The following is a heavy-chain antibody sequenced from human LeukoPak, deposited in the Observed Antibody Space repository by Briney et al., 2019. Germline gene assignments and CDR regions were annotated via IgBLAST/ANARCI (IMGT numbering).Heavy chain of an antibody. J-gene: IGHJ5*02. V-gene: IGHV4-34*01. CDR1: GGSFSGYY. CDR3: ARAVVVPAAMQWFDP. CDR2: INHSGST. D-gene: IGHD2-2*01. Sequence: SETLSLTCAVYGGSFSGYYWSWIRQPPGKGLEWIGEINHSGSTNYNPSLKSRVTISVDTSKNQFSLKLSSVTAADTAVYYCARAVVVPAAMQWFDPWGQGTLVTVSS.